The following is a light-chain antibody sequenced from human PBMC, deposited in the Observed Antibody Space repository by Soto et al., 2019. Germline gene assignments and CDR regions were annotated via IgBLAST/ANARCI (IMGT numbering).Light chain of an antibody. CDR2: DAS. Sequence: GDRVTITCRASQSVGTWLAWYQQKPGKAPKLLMYDASSLERGVPSTFRGSGSGTEFTLTISSLQPDDFATYYCQQNDSLSLIFGGGTKVEI. CDR1: QSVGTW. V-gene: IGKV1-5*01. CDR3: QQNDSLSLI. J-gene: IGKJ4*01.